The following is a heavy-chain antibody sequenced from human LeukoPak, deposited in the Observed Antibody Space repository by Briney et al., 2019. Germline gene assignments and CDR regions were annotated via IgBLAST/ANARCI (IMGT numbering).Heavy chain of an antibody. J-gene: IGHJ3*02. CDR2: INPNSGGT. CDR3: ARVRCSGDSCYSRAFDI. Sequence: ASVKVSCKASGYTFTGYYMHWVRQAPGQGLEWMGWINPNSGGTNYGQKFQGRVTMTRDTSISTAYMELSRLRSDDTAVYYCARVRCSGDSCYSRAFDIWGQGTMVTVSS. D-gene: IGHD2-15*01. V-gene: IGHV1-2*02. CDR1: GYTFTGYY.